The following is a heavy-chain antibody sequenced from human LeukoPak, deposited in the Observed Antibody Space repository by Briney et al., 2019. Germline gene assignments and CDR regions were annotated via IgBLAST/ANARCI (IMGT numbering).Heavy chain of an antibody. CDR2: IYYSGST. CDR3: AREGMEDYYDSSGYQRGRMDV. V-gene: IGHV4-59*01. Sequence: SETLSLTCTVSGGSISSYCWSWIRQPPGKGLEWIGYIYYSGSTNYNPSLKSRVTISVDTSKNQFSLKLSSVTAADTAVYYCAREGMEDYYDSSGYQRGRMDVWGQGTTVTVSS. J-gene: IGHJ6*02. D-gene: IGHD3-22*01. CDR1: GGSISSYC.